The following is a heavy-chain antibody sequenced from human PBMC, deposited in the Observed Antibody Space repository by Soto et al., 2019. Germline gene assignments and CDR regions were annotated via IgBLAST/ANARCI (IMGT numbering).Heavy chain of an antibody. Sequence: QVQLVESGGGVVQPGRSLRLSCAASGFTFSSYAMHWVRQAPGKGLEWVAVISYDGSNKYYADSVKGRFTSSRDNSKNTLYWQMSSLGAEDTGVDYWASQLIGDAFESWGQGTMVTVSS. CDR2: ISYDGSNK. D-gene: IGHD3-16*02. CDR1: GFTFSSYA. CDR3: ASQLIGDAFES. J-gene: IGHJ3*02. V-gene: IGHV3-30-3*01.